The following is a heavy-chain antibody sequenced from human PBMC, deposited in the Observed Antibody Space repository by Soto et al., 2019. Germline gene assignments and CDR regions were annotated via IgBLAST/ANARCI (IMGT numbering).Heavy chain of an antibody. CDR1: GYTVTSYG. D-gene: IGHD3-22*01. CDR3: ARGKGLTYYYDSSGPNDAFDI. J-gene: IGHJ3*02. CDR2: ISAYNGNT. Sequence: ASVKVSCKASGYTVTSYGISWVRQAPGQVLEWMGWISAYNGNTNYAQKLQGGVTMTTDTSTSTAYMELRSLRSDDTAVYYCARGKGLTYYYDSSGPNDAFDIWGQGTMVTVSS. V-gene: IGHV1-18*04.